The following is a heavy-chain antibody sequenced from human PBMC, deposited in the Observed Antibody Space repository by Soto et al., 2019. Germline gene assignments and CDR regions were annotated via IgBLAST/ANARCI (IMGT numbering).Heavy chain of an antibody. J-gene: IGHJ6*02. CDR1: GFTFSSYG. Sequence: QVQLVEAGGGVVQPGRSLRLSCVASGFTFSSYGMHWVRQAPGKGLEWVAVISYDGNNKYHVDSVKGRFTISRANSKNTLFLQMNSPRAEDTAVYYCAKAQGYCSRTSCREAYYYYGMDVWGQGTTVTVSS. D-gene: IGHD2-2*01. CDR3: AKAQGYCSRTSCREAYYYYGMDV. V-gene: IGHV3-30*18. CDR2: ISYDGNNK.